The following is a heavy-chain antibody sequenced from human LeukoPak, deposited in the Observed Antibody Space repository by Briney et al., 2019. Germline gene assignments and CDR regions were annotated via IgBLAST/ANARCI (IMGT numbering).Heavy chain of an antibody. CDR1: GGSISSNNW. V-gene: IGHV4-4*02. J-gene: IGHJ4*02. D-gene: IGHD1-1*01. CDR3: ARVNINNWHSCVY. CDR2: IYHSGSP. Sequence: SETLSLTCAVSGGSISSNNWWGWVRQPPGKGLEWIGEIYHSGSPNYNPSLKSRVTISVDKSRNHFSLNLSSVTAADTAVYYCARVNINNWHSCVYWGQGTLVTVSS.